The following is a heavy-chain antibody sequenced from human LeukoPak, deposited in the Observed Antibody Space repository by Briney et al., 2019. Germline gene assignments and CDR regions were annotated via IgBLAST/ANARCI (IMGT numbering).Heavy chain of an antibody. Sequence: PGRSLRLSCATSGFTFDDYGMHWVRQAPGKGLEWVSGMSWNSATIGYADSVKGRFTISRDNAKNSLYLQMNSLRAEDTALYYCAKDFNSRVAGIFDYWGQGTLVTVSS. CDR2: MSWNSATI. CDR3: AKDFNSRVAGIFDY. D-gene: IGHD2/OR15-2a*01. V-gene: IGHV3-9*01. J-gene: IGHJ4*02. CDR1: GFTFDDYG.